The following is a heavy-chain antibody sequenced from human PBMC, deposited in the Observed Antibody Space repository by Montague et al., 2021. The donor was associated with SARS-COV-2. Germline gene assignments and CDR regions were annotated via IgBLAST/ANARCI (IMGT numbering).Heavy chain of an antibody. Sequence: SETLSLTCTVSGGSVNNNKNYWGWIRQPPGKGLEWIGSNYHDGSTYYNPSLWSRITMSVDTAKNQFSLRLTSVTAADTAVYYCAHRGGLGAIWGQSTLVTVSS. CDR1: GGSVNNNKNY. D-gene: IGHD3-10*01. J-gene: IGHJ1*01. V-gene: IGHV4-39*01. CDR2: NYHDGST. CDR3: AHRGGLGAI.